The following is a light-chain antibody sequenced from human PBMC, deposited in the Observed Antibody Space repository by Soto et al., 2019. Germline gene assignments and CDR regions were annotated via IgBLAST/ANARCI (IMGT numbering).Light chain of an antibody. CDR3: QQYNSYTWT. J-gene: IGKJ1*01. Sequence: DIQLTQSPSTLSASVGARVTITCRASQSISSWLAWYQQKPGKAPKLLIYDASSLESGVPSRFSGSGSGTAFTLTISSLQPDDFATDYCQQYNSYTWTFGQGTKVEIK. V-gene: IGKV1-5*01. CDR1: QSISSW. CDR2: DAS.